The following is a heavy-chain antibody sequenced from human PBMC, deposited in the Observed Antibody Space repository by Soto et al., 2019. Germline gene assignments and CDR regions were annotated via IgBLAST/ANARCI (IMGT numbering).Heavy chain of an antibody. D-gene: IGHD6-13*01. CDR2: IYYSGST. Sequence: SATLSLTCSFSGCSLRSGSDYWRRIQPPPGKGLEWIGYIYYSGSTNYNPSLKSRVTISVDTSKNQFSLKLSSVTAADTAVYYCAGYGSSWYGAFDIWGQGTMVTVS. CDR1: GCSLRSGSDY. CDR3: AGYGSSWYGAFDI. V-gene: IGHV4-61*01. J-gene: IGHJ3*02.